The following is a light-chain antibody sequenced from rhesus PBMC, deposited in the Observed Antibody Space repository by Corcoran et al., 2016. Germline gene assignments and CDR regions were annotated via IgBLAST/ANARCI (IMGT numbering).Light chain of an antibody. V-gene: IGKV1-25*01. Sequence: DIQMTQSPSSLSASVGDRVTITRRASRAINNDLAWYQQKPGQTPDLLTYEASTLQDGIPSRFSGSGSRPDFTLSIRSLHSEDFATYYCKQYCRPPLYTVGQGTKVKIK. CDR3: KQYCRPPLYT. J-gene: IGKJ2*01. CDR1: RAINND. CDR2: EAS.